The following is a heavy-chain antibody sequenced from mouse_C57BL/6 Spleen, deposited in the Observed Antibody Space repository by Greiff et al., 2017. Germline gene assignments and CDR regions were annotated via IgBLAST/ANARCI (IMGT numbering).Heavy chain of an antibody. V-gene: IGHV1-5*01. D-gene: IGHD1-1*01. Sequence: DVKLQESGTVLARPGASVKMSCKTSGYTFTSYWMHWVKQRPGQGLEWIGAIYPGNSDTSYNQKFKGKAKLTAVTSASTAYMELSSLTNEDSAVYYCTRESNYYGSSYFDYWGQGTTLTVSS. CDR3: TRESNYYGSSYFDY. CDR2: IYPGNSDT. J-gene: IGHJ2*01. CDR1: GYTFTSYW.